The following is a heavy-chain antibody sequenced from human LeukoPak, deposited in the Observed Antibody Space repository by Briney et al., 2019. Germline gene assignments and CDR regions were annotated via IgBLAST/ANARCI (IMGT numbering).Heavy chain of an antibody. V-gene: IGHV4-34*01. Sequence: SETLSLTCAVYGGSFSGYYWSWIRQPPGKGLEWIGEINHSGSTNYNPPLKSRVTISVDTSKNQFSLKLSSVTAADTAVYYCARGRPHSGSYIAWGQGTLVTVSS. J-gene: IGHJ4*02. D-gene: IGHD1-26*01. CDR2: INHSGST. CDR1: GGSFSGYY. CDR3: ARGRPHSGSYIA.